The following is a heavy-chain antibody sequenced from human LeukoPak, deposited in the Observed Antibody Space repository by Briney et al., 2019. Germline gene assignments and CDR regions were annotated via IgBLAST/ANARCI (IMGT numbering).Heavy chain of an antibody. Sequence: ASVKVSCKASGYTFTGYYMHWVRQAPGQGLEWMGWINPNSGGTNYAQKFQGRVTMTRDTSISTAYMALSRLRSDDTAVYYCARERYCTNGVCLVYWGQGTLVTVSS. J-gene: IGHJ4*02. CDR2: INPNSGGT. V-gene: IGHV1-2*02. CDR3: ARERYCTNGVCLVY. CDR1: GYTFTGYY. D-gene: IGHD2-8*01.